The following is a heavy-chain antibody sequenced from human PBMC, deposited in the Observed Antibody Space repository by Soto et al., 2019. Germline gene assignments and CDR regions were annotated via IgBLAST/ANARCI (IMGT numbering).Heavy chain of an antibody. V-gene: IGHV3-13*01. J-gene: IGHJ6*02. CDR1: GFTFSSYD. Sequence: GGSLRLSCAASGFTFSSYDMHWVRQATGKGLEWVSAIGTAGDTYYPGSVKGRFTISRENAKNSLYLQMNSLRAGDTAVYYCARDSGNLTPGDYYYYGMDVWGQGTTVTVSS. D-gene: IGHD2-15*01. CDR2: IGTAGDT. CDR3: ARDSGNLTPGDYYYYGMDV.